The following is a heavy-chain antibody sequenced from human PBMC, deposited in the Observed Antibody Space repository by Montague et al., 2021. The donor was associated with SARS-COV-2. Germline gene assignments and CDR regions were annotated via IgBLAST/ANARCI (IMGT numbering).Heavy chain of an antibody. CDR3: ARVGFGYCSGGSCYRAFDY. CDR2: IYYSGST. J-gene: IGHJ4*02. V-gene: IGHV4-59*01. Sequence: SETLSLTCTVSGGSISSYYWSWIRQPPGKGLEWIGYIYYSGSTNXNPSLKSRVTISVDTSKNQFSLKLSSVTAADTAVYYCARVGFGYCSGGSCYRAFDYWGQGTLGTVS. D-gene: IGHD2-15*01. CDR1: GGSISSYY.